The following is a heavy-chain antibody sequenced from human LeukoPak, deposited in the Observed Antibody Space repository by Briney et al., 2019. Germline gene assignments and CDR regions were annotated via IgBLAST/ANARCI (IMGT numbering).Heavy chain of an antibody. CDR2: ISAYNGNT. CDR1: GYTFTGYY. J-gene: IGHJ4*02. CDR3: ARDRNTMIVVPNY. V-gene: IGHV1-18*04. D-gene: IGHD3-22*01. Sequence: ASVKVSCKASGYTFTGYYMHWVRQAPGQGLEWMGWISAYNGNTNYAQKLQGRVTMTTDTSTSTAYMELRSLRSDDTAVYYCARDRNTMIVVPNYWGQGTLVTVSS.